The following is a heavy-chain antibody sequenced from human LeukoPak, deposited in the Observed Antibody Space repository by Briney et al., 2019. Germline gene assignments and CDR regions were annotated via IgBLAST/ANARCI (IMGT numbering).Heavy chain of an antibody. CDR2: ISSSSSYI. J-gene: IGHJ4*02. CDR1: GFTFDDYA. V-gene: IGHV3-21*01. D-gene: IGHD2-15*01. Sequence: GGSLRLSCAASGFTFDDYAMHWVRQAPGKGLEWVSSISSSSSYIYYADSVKGRFTISRDNAKNSLYLQMNSLRAEDTAVYYCARKDKYCSGGSCYSLHFDYWGQGTLVTVSS. CDR3: ARKDKYCSGGSCYSLHFDY.